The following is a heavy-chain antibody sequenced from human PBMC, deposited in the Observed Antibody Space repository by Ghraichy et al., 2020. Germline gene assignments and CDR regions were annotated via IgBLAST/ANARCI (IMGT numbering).Heavy chain of an antibody. Sequence: SETLSLTCTVSGGSIGTYYWSWIRLPPGKGLEWIGYVYFSGSTKYNPSLESRVTISVDTSKNQFSLKLSSVTAADTAVYFCAKEGRWGDYGSSQLGFLGLDVWGRGTTVTVSS. V-gene: IGHV4-59*01. CDR2: VYFSGST. CDR3: AKEGRWGDYGSSQLGFLGLDV. J-gene: IGHJ6*02. D-gene: IGHD4-17*01. CDR1: GGSIGTYY.